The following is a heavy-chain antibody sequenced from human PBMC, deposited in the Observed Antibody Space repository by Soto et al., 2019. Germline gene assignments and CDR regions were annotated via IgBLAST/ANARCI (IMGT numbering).Heavy chain of an antibody. CDR1: GFTFTRSA. Sequence: SVKVSCKASGFTFTRSAVQWVRQARGQHLEWIGWIVVGSGKTVYTQSFQERLTITRDMSTSTAYMELSSLRSDDTAVYYCAAGDTGGHDNWFDPWGQGTLVTVSS. CDR2: IVVGSGKT. J-gene: IGHJ5*02. CDR3: AAGDTGGHDNWFDP. D-gene: IGHD5-18*01. V-gene: IGHV1-58*01.